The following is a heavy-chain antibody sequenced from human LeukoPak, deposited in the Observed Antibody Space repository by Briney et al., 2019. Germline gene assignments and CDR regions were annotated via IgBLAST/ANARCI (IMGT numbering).Heavy chain of an antibody. V-gene: IGHV1-8*01. Sequence: GASVKVSCKASGYTFTSYDINWVRQATGQGLEWMGWMNPNSGNTGYAQKFQGRVTMTRNTSISTAYMEVSSLRSEDTAVDYCARDPYYDSSGYYEPHAFDIWGQGTMVTVSS. D-gene: IGHD3-22*01. CDR3: ARDPYYDSSGYYEPHAFDI. CDR1: GYTFTSYD. J-gene: IGHJ3*02. CDR2: MNPNSGNT.